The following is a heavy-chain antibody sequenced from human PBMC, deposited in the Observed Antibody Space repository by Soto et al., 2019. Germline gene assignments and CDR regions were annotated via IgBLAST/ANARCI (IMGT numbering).Heavy chain of an antibody. J-gene: IGHJ4*02. CDR1: GFTFSSYW. D-gene: IGHD2-15*01. CDR3: VRTSLVVAAATREDY. CDR2: INSDGSRP. Sequence: EVQLVESGGGLVQPGGSLRLSCAASGFTFSSYWMHWVRQAPGKGLVWVPRINSDGSRPSYADSVKGRFTISRDNAKNTLYLQMNSLRAEDTAVYYCVRTSLVVAAATREDYWGQGTLVTVSS. V-gene: IGHV3-74*01.